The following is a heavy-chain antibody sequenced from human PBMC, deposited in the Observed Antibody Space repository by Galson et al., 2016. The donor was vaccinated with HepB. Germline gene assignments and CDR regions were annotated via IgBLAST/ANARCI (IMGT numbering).Heavy chain of an antibody. J-gene: IGHJ4*02. CDR1: GDSISSGNYY. D-gene: IGHD3-22*01. V-gene: IGHV4-39*01. CDR3: ARHVLHYYHFDY. CDR2: INHSGST. Sequence: ETLSLTCTVSGDSISSGNYYWGWIRQPPGKGLEWIGSINHSGSTYSNPSLQSRVTISVDMSKNQFSLKLTSVTAADTAFYYCARHVLHYYHFDYWGQGTLVTVSS.